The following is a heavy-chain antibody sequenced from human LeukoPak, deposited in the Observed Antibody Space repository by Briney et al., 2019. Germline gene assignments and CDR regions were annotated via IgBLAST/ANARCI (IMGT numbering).Heavy chain of an antibody. J-gene: IGHJ4*02. CDR1: GESVSSKNGA. CDR2: TYYRSKWYT. CDR3: ARDEGTTGWHTFDY. V-gene: IGHV6-1*01. D-gene: IGHD6-19*01. Sequence: SQTLSLTCAISGESVSSKNGAWNWIRQSPSRGLEWLGRTYYRSKWYTDYAVSMSGRMTINSDTSKNQFSLQLNSVTPDDTAVYYCARDEGTTGWHTFDYWGQGSLVTVSS.